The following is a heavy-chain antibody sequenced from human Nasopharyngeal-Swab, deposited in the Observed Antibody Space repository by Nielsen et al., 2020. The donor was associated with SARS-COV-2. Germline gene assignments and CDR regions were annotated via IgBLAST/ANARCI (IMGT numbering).Heavy chain of an antibody. CDR2: ISSSSNYI. CDR3: ARLGTESYHYYSLDV. V-gene: IGHV3-21*01. D-gene: IGHD1-1*01. Sequence: GESLKISCVTSGFTFNMYSMHWVRQAPGKGPEWVSSISSSSNYIYYGDSVKGRFTISRDNTQKSLYLEMNSLRVEDTAVYYCARLGTESYHYYSLDVWGQGTTVTVSS. J-gene: IGHJ6*02. CDR1: GFTFNMYS.